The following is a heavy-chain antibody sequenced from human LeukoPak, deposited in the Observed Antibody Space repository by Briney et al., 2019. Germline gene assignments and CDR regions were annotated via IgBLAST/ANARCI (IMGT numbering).Heavy chain of an antibody. V-gene: IGHV3-74*01. CDR2: ISPTGSTT. J-gene: IGHJ4*02. D-gene: IGHD6-6*01. CDR3: ARGPNSNWSGLDF. Sequence: GGSLRLSCTASGFSFSGHWVHWARQLPGKGRVWVSRISPTGSTTSYADSVKGRFTVSRDNAKNTLYLQVNNLRAEDTAVYYCARGPNSNWSGLDFWGQGTLLTVSS. CDR1: GFSFSGHW.